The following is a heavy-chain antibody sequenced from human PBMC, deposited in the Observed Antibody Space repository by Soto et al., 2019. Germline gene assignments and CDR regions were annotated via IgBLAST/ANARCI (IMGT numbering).Heavy chain of an antibody. J-gene: IGHJ5*02. V-gene: IGHV1-69*05. CDR2: IIPIFGTA. D-gene: IGHD3-3*01. CDR1: GGTFSSYA. CDR3: ARGIPRITIFGVADNWFDP. Sequence: SVKVSCKASGGTFSSYAISWVRQAPGQGLEWMGGIIPIFGTANYAQKFQGRVTITRDTSASTAYMELSSLRSEDTAVYYCARGIPRITIFGVADNWFDPWGQGTLVTVSS.